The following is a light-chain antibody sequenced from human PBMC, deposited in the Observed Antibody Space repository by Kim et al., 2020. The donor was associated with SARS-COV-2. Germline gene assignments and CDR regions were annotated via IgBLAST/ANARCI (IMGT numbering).Light chain of an antibody. CDR2: GAS. J-gene: IGKJ2*01. Sequence: EIVMTQSPATLSVSPGERATLSCRASQSVSSNLAWYQQKPGQAPRLLIYGASTSATGIPARFSGSGSGTEFTLTISSLQSEDFAVYYWQQYNNWPPYTFGQGTKLEI. CDR1: QSVSSN. V-gene: IGKV3-15*01. CDR3: QQYNNWPPYT.